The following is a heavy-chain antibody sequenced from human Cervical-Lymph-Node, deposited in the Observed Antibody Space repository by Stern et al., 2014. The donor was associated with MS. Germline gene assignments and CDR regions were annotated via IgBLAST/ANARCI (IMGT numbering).Heavy chain of an antibody. Sequence: MQLVESGGGVVQPGRSLSLSCVASGFTFSTSAMHWVRQAPGKVLEWVAFVSYDGTQRNSTDSVKARFTISRDNSKNTLYLHMNSLRDEDTAVYFCARGGRGVGLEYWGQGALVTVSS. J-gene: IGHJ4*02. CDR3: ARGGRGVGLEY. CDR2: VSYDGTQR. D-gene: IGHD3-10*01. V-gene: IGHV3-30-3*01. CDR1: GFTFSTSA.